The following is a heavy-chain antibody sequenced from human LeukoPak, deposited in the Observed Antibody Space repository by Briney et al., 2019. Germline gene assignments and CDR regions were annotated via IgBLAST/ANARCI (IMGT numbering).Heavy chain of an antibody. D-gene: IGHD4-17*01. J-gene: IGHJ5*02. V-gene: IGHV4-28*03. Sequence: SETLSLTCAVSGGSISSSNWWSWVRQPPGKGLEWIGYINYSGSTYNPSLKSRVTMSVDTSKNQFSLKLSSVTAADTAVYYCARVVYGDYAGDIYNWFDPWGQGTQVTVSS. CDR3: ARVVYGDYAGDIYNWFDP. CDR2: INYSGST. CDR1: GGSISSSNW.